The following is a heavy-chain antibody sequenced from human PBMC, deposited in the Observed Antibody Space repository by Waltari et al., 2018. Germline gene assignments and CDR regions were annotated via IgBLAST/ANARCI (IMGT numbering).Heavy chain of an antibody. CDR1: GFTFADYA. D-gene: IGHD2-21*01. CDR2: ISWNSGSI. CDR3: AKEGEGRTFDY. J-gene: IGHJ4*02. Sequence: EVQLVESGGGLVQPGRSLRISCAASGFTFADYAMPWVRQAPGKGLEWVSGISWNSGSIGYADSVKGRFTISRDNAKNSLYLQMNSLRAEDMALYYCAKEGEGRTFDYWGQGTLVTVSS. V-gene: IGHV3-9*03.